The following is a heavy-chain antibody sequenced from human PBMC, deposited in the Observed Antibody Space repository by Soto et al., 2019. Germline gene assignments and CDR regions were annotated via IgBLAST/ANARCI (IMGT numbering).Heavy chain of an antibody. J-gene: IGHJ4*02. CDR2: IGGSGGST. V-gene: IGHV3-23*01. D-gene: IGHD2-2*02. CDR1: GFTFSSDA. CDR3: AKEPRQLLYRYFDY. Sequence: WGSLRLSCAASGFTFSSDAMSWVRQAPGKGLEWVSAIGGSGGSTYYADSVKGRFTISRDNSKNTLYLQMNSLRAEDTAVYYCAKEPRQLLYRYFDYWGQGTMVTVSS.